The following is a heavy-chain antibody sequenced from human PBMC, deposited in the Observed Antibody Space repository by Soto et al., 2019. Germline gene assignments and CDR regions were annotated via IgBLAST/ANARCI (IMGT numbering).Heavy chain of an antibody. V-gene: IGHV3-7*01. CDR3: ARGRKQQLRIGYYYGMDV. D-gene: IGHD6-13*01. Sequence: ESGGGLVQPGGSLRLSCAASGFTFSSYWMSWVRQAPGKGLEWVANIKQDGSEKYYVDSVKGRFAISRDNAKNSLYLQMNSLRAEDTAVYYCARGRKQQLRIGYYYGMDVWGQGTTVTVSS. CDR2: IKQDGSEK. CDR1: GFTFSSYW. J-gene: IGHJ6*02.